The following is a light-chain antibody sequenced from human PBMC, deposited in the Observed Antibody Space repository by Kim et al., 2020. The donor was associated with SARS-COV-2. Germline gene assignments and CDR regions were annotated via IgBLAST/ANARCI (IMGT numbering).Light chain of an antibody. CDR2: WAS. V-gene: IGKV4-1*01. CDR3: QQYYSTPPT. J-gene: IGKJ1*01. Sequence: INCKASQSVLYSSNNKNYLAWYQQKPGQPPKLLIYWASTRESGVPDRCSGSGSGTDFTLTISSLQAEDVAVYYCQQYYSTPPTFGQGTKVDIK. CDR1: QSVLYSSNNKNY.